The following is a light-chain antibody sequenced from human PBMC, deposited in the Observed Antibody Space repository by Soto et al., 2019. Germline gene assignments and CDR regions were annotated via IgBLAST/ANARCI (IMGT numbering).Light chain of an antibody. CDR3: MQGTYWPPWT. Sequence: DVVLTQSPLSLPVTLGQPASISCRSSQSLVDSDGNTYLNWFQQRPGQSPRRLIYKVCNRDSGVPDRFSRSGSGTDFTLKISRVEAEDVGVYYCMQGTYWPPWTFGQGTKVEIK. CDR2: KVC. V-gene: IGKV2-30*01. CDR1: QSLVDSDGNTY. J-gene: IGKJ1*01.